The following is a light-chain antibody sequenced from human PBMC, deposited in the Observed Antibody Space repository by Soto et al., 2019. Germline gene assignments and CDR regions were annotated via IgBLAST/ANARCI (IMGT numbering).Light chain of an antibody. Sequence: DIQMTQSPSSLSASVGDRVTITCRTSRGIYTHLAWYQQKPGNAPKLLIYAASTLQSGVPSRFSASGSGTDFILTISALQSEDVGPYFCQTYDKAPWTFGPGTRV. CDR3: QTYDKAPWT. CDR1: RGIYTH. CDR2: AAS. J-gene: IGKJ1*01. V-gene: IGKV1-27*01.